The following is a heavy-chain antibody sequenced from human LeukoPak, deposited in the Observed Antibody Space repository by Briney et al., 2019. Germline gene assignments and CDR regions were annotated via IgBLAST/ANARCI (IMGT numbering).Heavy chain of an antibody. CDR1: GGSFSGYY. CDR2: INHSGST. D-gene: IGHD1-14*01. CDR3: ARGVSSDY. V-gene: IGHV4-34*01. Sequence: SETLSLTCAVYGGSFSGYYWSWIRQPPGKGLEWIGEINHSGSTNYNPSLKSRVTISVDTSKNQFSLKLSSVTAADTAVYYCARGVSSDYWGQGALVTVSS. J-gene: IGHJ4*02.